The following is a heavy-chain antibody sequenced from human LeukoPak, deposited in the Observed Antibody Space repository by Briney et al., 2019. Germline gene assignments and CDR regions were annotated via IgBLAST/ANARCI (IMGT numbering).Heavy chain of an antibody. Sequence: GGSLKLSCAASGFTFSGSAMHWVRQASGKGLEWVGRIRSTANSYATAYAASVKGRFTISRDDSKNTAYLQMNSLKTEDTAVYYCLTGIAVAGTDYWGQGTLVTVSS. CDR3: LTGIAVAGTDY. J-gene: IGHJ4*02. CDR2: IRSTANSYAT. V-gene: IGHV3-73*01. D-gene: IGHD6-19*01. CDR1: GFTFSGSA.